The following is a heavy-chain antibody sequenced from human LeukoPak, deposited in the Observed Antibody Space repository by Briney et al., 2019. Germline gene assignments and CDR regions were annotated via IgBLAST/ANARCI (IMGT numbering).Heavy chain of an antibody. CDR1: GFTFGDYA. CDR3: ASVLY. J-gene: IGHJ4*02. V-gene: IGHV3-48*03. D-gene: IGHD6-6*01. Sequence: GGSLRLSCTASGFTFGDYAMSWFRQAPGKGLECVSYISGSGSLIDYVDSVKGRFTISRDNAKKSVYLQMNSLRAEDTAVYYCASVLYWGQGTQVTVSS. CDR2: ISGSGSLI.